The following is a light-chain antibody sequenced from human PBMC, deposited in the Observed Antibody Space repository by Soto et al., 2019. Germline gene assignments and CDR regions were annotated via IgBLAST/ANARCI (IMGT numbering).Light chain of an antibody. CDR1: QSVSIY. V-gene: IGKV3-11*01. Sequence: EIVLTQSPGTLSLSPGERATPSCRASQSVSIYLAWYQQKPVQAPRLLIYDASNRATGIPARFSGSGSGTDFTLTISSLEPEDFAVYYCQQRSNWPPKITFGQGTRLEIK. CDR3: QQRSNWPPKIT. CDR2: DAS. J-gene: IGKJ5*01.